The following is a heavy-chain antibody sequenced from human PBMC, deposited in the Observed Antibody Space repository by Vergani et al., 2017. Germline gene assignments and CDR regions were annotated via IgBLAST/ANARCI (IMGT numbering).Heavy chain of an antibody. CDR1: GYTFTSYY. V-gene: IGHV1-46*01. D-gene: IGHD6-13*01. Sequence: QVQLVQSGAEVKKPGASVKVSCKASGYTFTSYYMHWVRQAPGQGLEWMGIINPSGGSTSYAQKFQGRVTMTRDTSTSTVYMELSSLRSEDTAVYYCATMSIAAAGMDYWGQGTLVTVSS. CDR2: INPSGGST. J-gene: IGHJ4*02. CDR3: ATMSIAAAGMDY.